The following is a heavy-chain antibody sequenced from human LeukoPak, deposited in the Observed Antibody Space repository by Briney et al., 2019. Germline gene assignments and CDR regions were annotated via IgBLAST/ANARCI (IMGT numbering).Heavy chain of an antibody. CDR1: GFTFSSYA. V-gene: IGHV3-30-3*02. CDR2: ISYDGSNK. CDR3: AKKGYYDGSGYYMYYFDH. Sequence: GGSLRLSCAATGFTFSSYAMHWVRQAPGKGLEWVAVISYDGSNKYYADSVKGRFTISRDNSKNTLYLQMNSLRAEDTAVYYCAKKGYYDGSGYYMYYFDHWGQGTLVTVSS. J-gene: IGHJ4*02. D-gene: IGHD3-22*01.